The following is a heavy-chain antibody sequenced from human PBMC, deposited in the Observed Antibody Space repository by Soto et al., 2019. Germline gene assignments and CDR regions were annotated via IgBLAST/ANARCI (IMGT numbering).Heavy chain of an antibody. J-gene: IGHJ6*02. CDR2: IIPIFGTA. CDR1: GGTFSSYA. Sequence: AGKSSCKASGGTFSSYAISWVRQAPGQGLEWMGGIIPIFGTANYAQKFQGRVTITADESTSTAYMELRSLRSEDTAAYYCSRTLQYHPGYYYYYGNGVRG. CDR3: SRTLQYHPGYYYYYGNGV. D-gene: IGHD2-15*01. V-gene: IGHV1-69*13.